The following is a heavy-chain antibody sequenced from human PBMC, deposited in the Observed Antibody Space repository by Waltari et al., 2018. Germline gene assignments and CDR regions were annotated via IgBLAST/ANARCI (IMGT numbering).Heavy chain of an antibody. V-gene: IGHV3-23*01. D-gene: IGHD5-12*01. CDR1: GFHFSSQA. CDR2: ISGSGGST. Sequence: EVQLLESGGGLVQPGGSLRLSCAASGFHFSSQAMSWVRRAPGKGLEWVSAISGSGGSTYYADSVKGRFTISRDNSKNTLYLQMNSLRDEDTAVYYCAKSTDIVATTAHFWGQGTLVTVSS. J-gene: IGHJ4*02. CDR3: AKSTDIVATTAHF.